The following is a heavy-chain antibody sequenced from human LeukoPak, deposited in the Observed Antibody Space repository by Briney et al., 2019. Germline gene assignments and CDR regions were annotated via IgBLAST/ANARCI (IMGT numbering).Heavy chain of an antibody. D-gene: IGHD3-10*01. V-gene: IGHV4-34*01. CDR1: GGSFSGYY. CDR2: INHSGST. CDR3: ARELRGVDGSGGSRWFDP. J-gene: IGHJ5*02. Sequence: SETLSLTCAVYGGSFSGYYWSWIRQPPGKGLEWIGEINHSGSTNYNPSLKSRVTISVDTSKNQFSLKLSSVTAADTAVYYCARELRGVDGSGGSRWFDPWGQGTLVTVSS.